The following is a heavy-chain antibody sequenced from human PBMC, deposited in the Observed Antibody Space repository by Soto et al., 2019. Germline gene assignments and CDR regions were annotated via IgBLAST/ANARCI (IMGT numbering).Heavy chain of an antibody. CDR2: ISYDGSNK. CDR3: AKDRLIKNYYGSGSYYYYGMDV. V-gene: IGHV3-30*18. Sequence: GGFLRLSCAASGFTFSSYGMHWVRQAPGKGLEWVAVISYDGSNKYYADSVKGRFTISRDNSKNTLYLQMNSLRAEDTAVYYCAKDRLIKNYYGSGSYYYYGMDVWGQGTTVTVSS. J-gene: IGHJ6*02. CDR1: GFTFSSYG. D-gene: IGHD3-10*01.